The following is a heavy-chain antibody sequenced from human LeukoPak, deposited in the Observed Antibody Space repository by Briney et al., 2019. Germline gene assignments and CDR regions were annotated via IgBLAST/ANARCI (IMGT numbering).Heavy chain of an antibody. J-gene: IGHJ4*02. D-gene: IGHD6-13*01. V-gene: IGHV3-30-3*01. CDR1: GFTFSSYA. Sequence: GGSLRLSCAASGFTFSSYAMHWVRQAPGKGLEGVAVISYDGSNKYYADSVKGRFTISRDNSKNTLYLQMNSLRAEDTAVYYCARDLIAAAGRWGQGTLVTVSS. CDR2: ISYDGSNK. CDR3: ARDLIAAAGR.